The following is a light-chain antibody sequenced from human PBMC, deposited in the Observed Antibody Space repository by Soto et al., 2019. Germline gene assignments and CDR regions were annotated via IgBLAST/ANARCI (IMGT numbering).Light chain of an antibody. Sequence: DIQMTQFPSTLSASVGDRVIITCQASQSVNKWLAWYQQKPGEAPRLLIYDVSTLATGVPSRFSGSGSGTEFTLTITSLQPEDAGTYYCQQYGTYMLTFGGGTKV. V-gene: IGKV1-5*01. J-gene: IGKJ4*01. CDR1: QSVNKW. CDR3: QQYGTYMLT. CDR2: DVS.